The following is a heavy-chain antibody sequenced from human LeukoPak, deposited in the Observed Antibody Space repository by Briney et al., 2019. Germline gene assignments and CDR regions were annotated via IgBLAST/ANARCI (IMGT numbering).Heavy chain of an antibody. J-gene: IGHJ4*02. Sequence: PGGSLRLSCAASGFTFSSYWMSWVSQAPGKGLEWVANIKQEGSEKYYVDAMKGRFTISRDDAKNSLYLQMNSLRAEDTVVYYCASSEEFIAAYFDYWGQGTLVTVSS. D-gene: IGHD6-25*01. CDR3: ASSEEFIAAYFDY. CDR1: GFTFSSYW. CDR2: IKQEGSEK. V-gene: IGHV3-7*01.